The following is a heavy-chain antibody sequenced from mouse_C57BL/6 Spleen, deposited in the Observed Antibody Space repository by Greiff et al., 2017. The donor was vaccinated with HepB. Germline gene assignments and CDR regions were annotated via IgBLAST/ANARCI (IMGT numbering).Heavy chain of an antibody. CDR2: IYPGSGNT. J-gene: IGHJ3*01. CDR3: ARGSGGRFAY. V-gene: IGHV1-76*01. Sequence: VQLQQSGAELVRPGASVKLSCKASGYTFTDYYINWVKQRPGQGLEWIARIYPGSGNTYYNEKFKGKATLTAEKSSSTAYMQLSSLTSEDSAVYFCARGSGGRFAYWGQGTLVTVSA. CDR1: GYTFTDYY.